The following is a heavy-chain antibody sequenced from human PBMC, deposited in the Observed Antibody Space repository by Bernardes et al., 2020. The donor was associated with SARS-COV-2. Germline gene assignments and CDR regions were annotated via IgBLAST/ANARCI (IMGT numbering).Heavy chain of an antibody. CDR2: INQDGSHA. Sequence: GGSLRLSCAASGFTFNTHWMRWVRQAPGKGLECVACINQDGSHADYVASVKGLFTISRDNSKNSLYLQMNGLGVEDTALYYCAGGGGYWGQGALVTVSS. CDR1: GFTFNTHW. D-gene: IGHD2-15*01. J-gene: IGHJ4*02. V-gene: IGHV3-7*04. CDR3: AGGGGY.